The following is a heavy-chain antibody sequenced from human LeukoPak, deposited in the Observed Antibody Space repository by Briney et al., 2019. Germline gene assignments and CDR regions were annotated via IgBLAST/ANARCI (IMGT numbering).Heavy chain of an antibody. J-gene: IGHJ3*02. CDR3: AKGPYYYDSSAYHYGAFDI. Sequence: PGGSLRLSCAASGFTFSSYGMHWVRQAPGKGLEWVAVISYDGSNKYYADSVKGRFTISRDNSKNTLYLQMNSLRAEDTAVYYCAKGPYYYDSSAYHYGAFDIWGQGTMVTVSS. V-gene: IGHV3-30*18. CDR2: ISYDGSNK. D-gene: IGHD3-22*01. CDR1: GFTFSSYG.